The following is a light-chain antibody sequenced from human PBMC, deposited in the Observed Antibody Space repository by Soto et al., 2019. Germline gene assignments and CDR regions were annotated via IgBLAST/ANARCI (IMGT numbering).Light chain of an antibody. Sequence: DIPMTQSPSSVSPSVGDRVTITCRASQGISSWLPWYQQKPGKAPKLLIYAASSLQCGVPSRCSGSGSGTEFTVTISGLQPEYVATSYCQHANIFPPYPFGQGTKLEIK. CDR1: QGISSW. CDR3: QHANIFPPYP. CDR2: AAS. V-gene: IGKV1-12*01. J-gene: IGKJ2*01.